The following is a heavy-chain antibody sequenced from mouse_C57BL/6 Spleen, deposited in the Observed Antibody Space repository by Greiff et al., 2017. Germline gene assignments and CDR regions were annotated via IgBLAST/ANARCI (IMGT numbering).Heavy chain of an antibody. CDR1: GYTFTSYT. D-gene: IGHD1-1*01. V-gene: IGHV1-4*01. CDR2: INPSSGYT. CDR3: ARSGYYYGSSYRYFDV. Sequence: QVHVKQSGAELARPGASVKMSCKASGYTFTSYTMHWVKQRPGQGLEWIGYINPSSGYTKYNQKFKDKATLTADKSSSTAYMQLSSLTSEDSAVYYCARSGYYYGSSYRYFDVWGTGTTVTVSS. J-gene: IGHJ1*03.